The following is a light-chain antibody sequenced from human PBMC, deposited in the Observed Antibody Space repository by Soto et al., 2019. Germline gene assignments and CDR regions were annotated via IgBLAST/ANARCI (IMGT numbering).Light chain of an antibody. CDR1: SSNIGHSS. Sequence: QSVLTQPPSVSAAPGQRVTISCSGSSSNIGHSSVSWYQQLPGTAPKLLVYDNDKRPSGIPDRFSGSKSGTSATLGIAGLQTGDEADYYCGTWDSSLCAGVFGTGTQLTVL. J-gene: IGLJ1*01. V-gene: IGLV1-51*01. CDR2: DND. CDR3: GTWDSSLCAGV.